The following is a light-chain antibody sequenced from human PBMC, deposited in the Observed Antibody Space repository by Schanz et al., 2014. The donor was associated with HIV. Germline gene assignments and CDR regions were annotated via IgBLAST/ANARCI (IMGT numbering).Light chain of an antibody. CDR1: SSDVGGYNY. Sequence: QSALTQPASVSGSPGQSITISCTGTSSDVGGYNYVSWYQHHPGKAPKLMIYDVSNRPSGVPDRFSGSKSGSTASLTVSGLQAEDEADYYCSSYSGSSPYWVFGGGTKLTVL. V-gene: IGLV2-14*03. CDR2: DVS. J-gene: IGLJ3*02. CDR3: SSYSGSSPYWV.